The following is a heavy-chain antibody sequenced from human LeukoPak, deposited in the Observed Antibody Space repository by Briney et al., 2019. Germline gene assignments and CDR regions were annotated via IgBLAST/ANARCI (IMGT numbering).Heavy chain of an antibody. V-gene: IGHV4-59*01. CDR3: ARPGATVTTFFGDLGAFDI. CDR1: GGSISSYY. J-gene: IGHJ3*02. D-gene: IGHD4-17*01. CDR2: IYYSGST. Sequence: PSETLSLTCTVSGGSISSYYWSWIRQPPGKGLEWIGYIYYSGSTNYNPSLKSRVTISVDTSKNQFSLKLSTVTAADTAVYYCARPGATVTTFFGDLGAFDIWGQGTMVTVSS.